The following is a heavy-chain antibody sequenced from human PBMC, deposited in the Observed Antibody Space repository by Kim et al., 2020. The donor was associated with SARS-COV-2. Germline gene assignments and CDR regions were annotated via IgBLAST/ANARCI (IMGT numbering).Heavy chain of an antibody. CDR3: AKDGGSSGWPFDY. V-gene: IGHV3-30*18. J-gene: IGHJ4*02. CDR2: ISYDGSNK. Sequence: GGSLRLSCAASGFTFSSYGMHWVRQAPGKGLEWVAVISYDGSNKYYADSVKGRFTISRDNSKNTLYLQMNSLRAKDTAVYYCAKDGGSSGWPFDYWGQGTLVTVSS. D-gene: IGHD6-19*01. CDR1: GFTFSSYG.